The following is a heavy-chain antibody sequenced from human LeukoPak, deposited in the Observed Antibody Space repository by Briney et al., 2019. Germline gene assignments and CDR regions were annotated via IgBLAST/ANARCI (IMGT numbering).Heavy chain of an antibody. CDR2: ISYDGSKK. D-gene: IGHD1-26*01. V-gene: IGHV3-30*18. CDR3: AKDQWELRAFFDY. CDR1: GFTFSSYG. Sequence: HPGRSLRLSCAASGFTFSSYGMHWVRPAPGKGLEWVAVISYDGSKKYYAVCVKGRLPISRDNSKNTLYLQMNSLRAEDTAVYYCAKDQWELRAFFDYWGQGPLLTVSS. J-gene: IGHJ4*02.